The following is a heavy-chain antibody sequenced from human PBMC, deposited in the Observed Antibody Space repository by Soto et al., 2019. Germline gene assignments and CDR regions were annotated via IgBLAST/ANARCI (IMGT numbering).Heavy chain of an antibody. CDR2: ISSSSSYI. J-gene: IGHJ6*02. Sequence: GESLKISCAASGFTFSSYSMNWVRQAPGKGLEWVSSISSSSSYIYYADSVKGRFTISRDNAKNSLYLQMNSLRAEDTAVYYCASNITGTKNPYYYYGMDVWGQGTTVTVSS. D-gene: IGHD1-7*01. CDR3: ASNITGTKNPYYYYGMDV. CDR1: GFTFSSYS. V-gene: IGHV3-21*01.